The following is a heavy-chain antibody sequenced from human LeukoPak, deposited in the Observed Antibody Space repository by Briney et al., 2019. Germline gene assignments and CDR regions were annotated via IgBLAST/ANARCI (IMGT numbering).Heavy chain of an antibody. J-gene: IGHJ4*02. V-gene: IGHV4-59*01. D-gene: IGHD2-15*01. CDR3: AREGEYCSGGSCYGSDHFDY. CDR2: IYYSGST. CDR1: GGSIISYY. Sequence: SETLSLTCTVSGGSIISYYWSWIRQPPGKGLECIGYIYYSGSTNYNPSLKSRVTISVDTSKNQFSLKLSSVTAADTAVYYCAREGEYCSGGSCYGSDHFDYWGLGILVTVSS.